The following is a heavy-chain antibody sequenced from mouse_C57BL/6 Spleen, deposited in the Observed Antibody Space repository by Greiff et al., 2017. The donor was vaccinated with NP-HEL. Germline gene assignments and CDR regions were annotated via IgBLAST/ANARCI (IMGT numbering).Heavy chain of an antibody. CDR2: INPNNGGT. CDR1: GYTFTDYY. CDR3: ARNYGSSYGYFDV. Sequence: VQLQQSRPELVKPGASVKISCKASGYTFTDYYMNWVKQSHGKSLEWIGDINPNNGGTSYNQKFKGKATLTVDKSSSTAYMELRSLTSEDSAVYYCARNYGSSYGYFDVWGTGTTVTVSS. D-gene: IGHD1-1*01. V-gene: IGHV1-26*01. J-gene: IGHJ1*03.